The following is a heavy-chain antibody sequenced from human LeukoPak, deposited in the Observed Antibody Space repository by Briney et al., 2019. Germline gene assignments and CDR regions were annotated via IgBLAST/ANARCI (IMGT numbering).Heavy chain of an antibody. CDR1: GFTFSTYW. D-gene: IGHD5/OR15-5a*01. CDR3: ARDPESSAFDL. J-gene: IGHJ4*02. Sequence: PGGSLRLSCAASGFTFSTYWMSWVRQPPEKGLDFLANIKQDGSVKNYMDSLKGRSTISRDNARESLYLEINSLRADDTAVYYCARDPESSAFDLWGQGALVTVSS. V-gene: IGHV3-7*01. CDR2: IKQDGSVK.